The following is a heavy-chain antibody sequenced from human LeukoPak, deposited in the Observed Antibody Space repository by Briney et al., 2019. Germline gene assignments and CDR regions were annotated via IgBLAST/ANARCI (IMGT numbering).Heavy chain of an antibody. CDR2: IKRKVDGGTT. D-gene: IGHD3-22*01. V-gene: IGHV3-15*01. J-gene: IGHJ4*02. CDR1: GLTFSNAW. Sequence: GGSPRLSCAASGLTFSNAWMSWVRQAPGKGLEWVGRIKRKVDGGTTDYAAPVKGRLSISRDDSGNMLYLEMHSLKTEDTALYYCVTDYDSSGLRFDYWGQGTVVTVSS. CDR3: VTDYDSSGLRFDY.